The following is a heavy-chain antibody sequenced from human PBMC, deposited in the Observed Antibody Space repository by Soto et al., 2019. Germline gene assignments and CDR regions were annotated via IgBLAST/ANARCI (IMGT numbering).Heavy chain of an antibody. CDR1: GFTFGGYA. D-gene: IGHD2-2*01. CDR3: AKGVRPAASPRWFDP. CDR2: IRGSGGNT. Sequence: EVQLLESGGGLVQPGGSLRLSCSASGFTFGGYAMSWVRQAPGKGLEWVSTIRGSGGNTYYADSVKGRFTSTIVNSRNTLYLQMNSLRAEDTAIYYCAKGVRPAASPRWFDPWVQGTLVTVSS. J-gene: IGHJ5*02. V-gene: IGHV3-23*01.